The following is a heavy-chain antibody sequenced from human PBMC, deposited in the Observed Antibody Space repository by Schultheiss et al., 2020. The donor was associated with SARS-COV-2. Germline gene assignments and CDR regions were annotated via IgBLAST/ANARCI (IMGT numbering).Heavy chain of an antibody. CDR1: GGSISSYY. J-gene: IGHJ5*02. Sequence: SCTVSGGSISSYYWSWIRQPPGKGLEWIGRIYTSGSTNYNPSLKSRVTISVDTSKNQFSLKLSSVTAADTAVYYCARVGRSYYGSGSPNWFDPWGQGTLVTVSS. CDR2: IYTSGST. V-gene: IGHV4-4*08. CDR3: ARVGRSYYGSGSPNWFDP. D-gene: IGHD3-10*01.